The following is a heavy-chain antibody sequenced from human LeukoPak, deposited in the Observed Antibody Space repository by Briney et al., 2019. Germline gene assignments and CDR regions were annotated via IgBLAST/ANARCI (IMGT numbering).Heavy chain of an antibody. Sequence: SETLSLTCAVYGGSFSGYYWSWIRQPPGKGLEWIGEINHSGSTNYNPSLKSRVIISVDTSKNQFSLKLSSVTAADTAVYYCATRENSGYWGQGTLVTVSS. J-gene: IGHJ4*02. D-gene: IGHD1-7*01. CDR3: ATRENSGY. CDR2: INHSGST. V-gene: IGHV4-34*01. CDR1: GGSFSGYY.